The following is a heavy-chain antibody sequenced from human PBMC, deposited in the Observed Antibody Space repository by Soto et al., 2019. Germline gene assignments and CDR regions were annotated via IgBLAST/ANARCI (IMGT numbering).Heavy chain of an antibody. CDR3: VRDGHHWNFDG. V-gene: IGHV3-74*01. J-gene: IGHJ6*02. D-gene: IGHD1-1*01. CDR1: GFTFSTFW. CDR2: IKGDGSDT. Sequence: SGGSLRLSCEASGFTFSTFWMHWVRQAPGKGLVWISRIKGDGSDTRYADSAEGRFTVSRDNAKNTLYLQLNSLRAEDTAMYFCVRDGHHWNFDGWGQGTTVTVSS.